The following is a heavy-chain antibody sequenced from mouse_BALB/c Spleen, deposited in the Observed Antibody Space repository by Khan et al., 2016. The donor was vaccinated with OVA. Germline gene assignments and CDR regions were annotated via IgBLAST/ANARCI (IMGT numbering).Heavy chain of an antibody. CDR3: SRRGYGNYWFAY. J-gene: IGHJ3*01. CDR1: GFNIKDYY. V-gene: IGHV14-1*02. D-gene: IGHD2-1*01. Sequence: EVQLQQSGAELVRPGALVKLSCKASGFNIKDYYMNWVKQRPEQGLEWIGWIDPENGDTIYDPKFQGKASITADTSSNTASLQLSSLTLEDTAVYYWSRRGYGNYWFAYWGQGTLVTVSA. CDR2: IDPENGDT.